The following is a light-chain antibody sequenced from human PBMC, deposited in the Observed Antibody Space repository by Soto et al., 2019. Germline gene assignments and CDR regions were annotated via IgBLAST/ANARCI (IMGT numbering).Light chain of an antibody. Sequence: QSALTQPRSVSGSPGQSVTISCTGTSSDVGGYNYVSWYQQHPGKAPKLMIYDVSKRPSGVPDRFSGSKSGNTASLTISGLQAEDAADYYCCSYAGSYTLVFGGWTKLTVL. V-gene: IGLV2-11*01. CDR2: DVS. CDR1: SSDVGGYNY. CDR3: CSYAGSYTLV. J-gene: IGLJ2*01.